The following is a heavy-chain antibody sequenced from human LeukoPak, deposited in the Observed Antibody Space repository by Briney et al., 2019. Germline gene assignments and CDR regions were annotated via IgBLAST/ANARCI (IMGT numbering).Heavy chain of an antibody. Sequence: ASVKVSCKASGYTFTDYYMHWVRQAPGQGLEWMGWINPNTGGTNYAQNFQGRVTMTRDTSISTAYMELSRLRSDDTAVYYCAGDEAADGTNALDVWGQGTMVTVSS. CDR2: INPNTGGT. V-gene: IGHV1-2*02. J-gene: IGHJ3*01. CDR3: AGDEAADGTNALDV. D-gene: IGHD6-13*01. CDR1: GYTFTDYY.